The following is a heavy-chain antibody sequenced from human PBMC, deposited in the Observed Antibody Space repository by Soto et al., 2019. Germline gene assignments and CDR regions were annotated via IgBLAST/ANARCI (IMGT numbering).Heavy chain of an antibody. J-gene: IGHJ4*02. CDR1: GFTFSSYG. CDR3: AKRRPIDY. Sequence: QVQLVESGGGVVQPGRSLRLSCAASGFTFSSYGMHWVRQAPGKGLEWVAVISYDGSNKYYADSVKGRFTISRDNSKNTLYLQMNSLRAEDTAVYYCAKRRPIDYWGQGTLVTVSS. V-gene: IGHV3-30*18. CDR2: ISYDGSNK.